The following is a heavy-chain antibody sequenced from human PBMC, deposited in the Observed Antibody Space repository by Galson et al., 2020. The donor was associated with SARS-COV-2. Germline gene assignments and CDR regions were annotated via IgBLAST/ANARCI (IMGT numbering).Heavy chain of an antibody. CDR2: ISYDGSNK. V-gene: IGHV3-30*04. Sequence: GGSLRLSCAASGFTFSSYAMHWVRQAPGKGLEWVAVISYDGSNKYYADSVKGRFTISRDNSKNTLYLQMNSLRAEDTAVYYCASPDVWGKGTTVTVSS. CDR3: ASPDV. CDR1: GFTFSSYA. J-gene: IGHJ6*04.